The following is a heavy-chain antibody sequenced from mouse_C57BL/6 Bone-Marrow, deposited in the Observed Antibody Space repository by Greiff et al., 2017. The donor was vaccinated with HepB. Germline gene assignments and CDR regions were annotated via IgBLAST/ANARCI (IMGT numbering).Heavy chain of an antibody. J-gene: IGHJ2*01. D-gene: IGHD4-1*01. CDR1: GYTFTSYW. CDR2: IHPNSGST. CDR3: ARRGDWDYFDY. V-gene: IGHV1-64*01. Sequence: VQLQQPGAELVKPGASVKLSCKASGYTFTSYWMHWVKQRPGQGLEWIGMIHPNSGSTNYNEKFKSKATLTVDKSSSTAYMQLSSLTSEDSAVYYCARRGDWDYFDYWGQGTTLTVSS.